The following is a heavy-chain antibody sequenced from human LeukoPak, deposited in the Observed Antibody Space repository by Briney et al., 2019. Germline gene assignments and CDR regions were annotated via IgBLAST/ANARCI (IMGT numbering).Heavy chain of an antibody. J-gene: IGHJ4*02. CDR3: ARGSLRVAARLGY. V-gene: IGHV4-34*01. CDR1: GGSFSGYY. D-gene: IGHD6-6*01. Sequence: SETLSLTCAVYGGSFSGYYWSWIRQAPGKGLEWNGEINHSGSTNYNPSLKSRVTISVDTSKNQFSLKLSSVTAADTAVYYCARGSLRVAARLGYWGQGTLVTVSS. CDR2: INHSGST.